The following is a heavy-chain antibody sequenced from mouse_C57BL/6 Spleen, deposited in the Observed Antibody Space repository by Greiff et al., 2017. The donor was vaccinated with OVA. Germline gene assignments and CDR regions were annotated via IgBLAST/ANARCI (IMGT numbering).Heavy chain of an antibody. CDR1: GFNIKNTY. J-gene: IGHJ2*01. V-gene: IGHV14-3*01. CDR2: IDPANGNT. CDR3: ARIYYGSSYGDYFDY. Sequence: VQLKQSVAELVRPGASVKLSCTASGFNIKNTYMHWVKQRPEQGLEWIGRIDPANGNTKYAPKFPGKATITADTSSNTAYLQLSSLTSEDTAIYYCARIYYGSSYGDYFDYWGQGTTLTVSS. D-gene: IGHD1-1*01.